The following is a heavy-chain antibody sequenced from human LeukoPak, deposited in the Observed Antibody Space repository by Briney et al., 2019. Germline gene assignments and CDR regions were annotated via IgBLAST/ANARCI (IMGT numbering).Heavy chain of an antibody. D-gene: IGHD1/OR15-1a*01. CDR3: ARDNNSVTDY. J-gene: IGHJ4*02. V-gene: IGHV1-2*02. CDR2: INPQSGGT. Sequence: ASVKVSCKASGYSFAAYYLHWVRQAPGQGLEWMGWINPQSGGTSSAQKFQGRVTMARDTSITTGYMELNGLTPDDTAVYYCARDNNSVTDYWGQGTLVTVSS. CDR1: GYSFAAYY.